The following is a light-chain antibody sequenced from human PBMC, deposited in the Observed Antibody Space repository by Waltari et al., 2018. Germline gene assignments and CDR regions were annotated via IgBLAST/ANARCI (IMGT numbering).Light chain of an antibody. CDR2: AAS. V-gene: IGKV1-39*01. CDR3: QQSYSTPLT. CDR1: QSISSY. Sequence: DIQMTQSPSSLSASVGDRVTITCRARQSISSYLNWYQQKPGKAPNLLIYAASSLQIGVPSRFSGSGSGTDFTLTISSLQPEDFATYYCQQSYSTPLTFGGGTKVEIK. J-gene: IGKJ4*01.